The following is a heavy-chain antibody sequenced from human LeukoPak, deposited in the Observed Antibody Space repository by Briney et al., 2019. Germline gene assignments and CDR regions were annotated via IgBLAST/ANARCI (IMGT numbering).Heavy chain of an antibody. Sequence: GGSLRLSCAASGFTFSDYSMHWVRQAPGKGLEWVANIKQDGSEKYYVDSVKGRFTISRDNAENSLYLQMNSLRAEDTAVYYCARVPYCSSTSCYAIFDYWGQGTPVTVPS. V-gene: IGHV3-7*05. CDR2: IKQDGSEK. J-gene: IGHJ4*02. D-gene: IGHD2-2*01. CDR3: ARVPYCSSTSCYAIFDY. CDR1: GFTFSDYS.